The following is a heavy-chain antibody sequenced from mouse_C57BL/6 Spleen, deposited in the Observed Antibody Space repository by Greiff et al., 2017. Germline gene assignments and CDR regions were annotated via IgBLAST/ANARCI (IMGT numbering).Heavy chain of an antibody. J-gene: IGHJ3*01. CDR3: TRGDGYYSAY. Sequence: VKLMESGAELVRPGASVTLSCKASGYTFTDYEMHWVKQTPVHGLEWIGAIDPETGGTAYNQKFKGKAILTADKSSSTAYMELRSLTSEDSAVYYCTRGDGYYSAYWGQGTLVTVSA. CDR2: IDPETGGT. V-gene: IGHV1-15*01. D-gene: IGHD2-3*01. CDR1: GYTFTDYE.